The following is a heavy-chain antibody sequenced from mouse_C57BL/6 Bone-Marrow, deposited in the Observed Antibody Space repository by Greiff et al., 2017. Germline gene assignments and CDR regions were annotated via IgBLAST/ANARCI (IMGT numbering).Heavy chain of an antibody. Sequence: QVQLQQPGAELVRPGTSVKLSCKASGYTFTSYWMHWVKQRPGQGLEWIGVIDPSDSYTTYTQKFKGKATLTVDTSSSTAYMQLSGLTSEDSAVYYWASPLYYASSDWYLVVWGAGTTVNVSS. J-gene: IGHJ1*01. D-gene: IGHD1-1*01. CDR1: GYTFTSYW. V-gene: IGHV1-59*01. CDR3: ASPLYYASSDWYLVV. CDR2: IDPSDSYT.